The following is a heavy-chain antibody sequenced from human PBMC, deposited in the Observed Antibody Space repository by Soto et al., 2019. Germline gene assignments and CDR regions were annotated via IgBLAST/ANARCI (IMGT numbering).Heavy chain of an antibody. V-gene: IGHV1-3*01. CDR1: GYTFTSYA. J-gene: IGHJ4*02. CDR3: ARASSWFVTDY. Sequence: QVQLVQSGAEVKKPGASVKVSCKASGYTFTSYAMHWVRQAPGQRLEWMAWINAGNGNTKYSQKFQGRVTITRDTSASTAYTELSSLRSEDTAVYYWARASSWFVTDYWGQGTLVTVSS. CDR2: INAGNGNT. D-gene: IGHD6-13*01.